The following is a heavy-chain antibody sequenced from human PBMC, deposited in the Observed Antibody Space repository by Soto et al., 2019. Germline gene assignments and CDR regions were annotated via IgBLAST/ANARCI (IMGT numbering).Heavy chain of an antibody. V-gene: IGHV4-38-2*01. Sequence: PSETLSLTCAVSGYSIRSGYFWGWIRQPPGKGLEWIGSMYHSGITYYNLSLKSRVTISVDTSKNQLSLKLSSATAADTAVYYCARSMYSTSAQLYYGMDVGGQGTTVTVS. J-gene: IGHJ6*02. CDR3: ARSMYSTSAQLYYGMDV. CDR1: GYSIRSGYF. CDR2: MYHSGIT. D-gene: IGHD6-6*01.